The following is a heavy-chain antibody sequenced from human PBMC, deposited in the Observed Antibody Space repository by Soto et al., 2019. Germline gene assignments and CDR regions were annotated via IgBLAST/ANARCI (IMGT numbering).Heavy chain of an antibody. CDR3: AKIGSYYPDY. J-gene: IGHJ4*02. CDR2: IYYSGST. CDR1: GGSISSSSYY. V-gene: IGHV4-39*01. Sequence: QLQLQESGPGLVKPSETLSLTCTVSGGSISSSSYYWGWIRQPQGKGLEWIGSIYYSGSTYYNPSLKSRVTISVDTSKNQFSLKLSSVNAADTAVYYCAKIGSYYPDYWGQGTLVTVSS. D-gene: IGHD1-26*01.